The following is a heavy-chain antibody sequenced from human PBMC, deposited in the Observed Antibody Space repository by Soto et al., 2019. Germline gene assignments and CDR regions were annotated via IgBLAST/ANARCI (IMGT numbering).Heavy chain of an antibody. Sequence: QLQLQESGPGLVKPSETLSLNCTVFGGSITSSSYYWGWIRQPPGKGLEWIGSIYYSRNTYYSPSLKSRVTISLDTSNHQFSLKLSSVTAADTAVYYCARLKGTEVDYWGQGTLVTVSS. CDR2: IYYSRNT. J-gene: IGHJ4*02. CDR1: GGSITSSSYY. V-gene: IGHV4-39*01. CDR3: ARLKGTEVDY.